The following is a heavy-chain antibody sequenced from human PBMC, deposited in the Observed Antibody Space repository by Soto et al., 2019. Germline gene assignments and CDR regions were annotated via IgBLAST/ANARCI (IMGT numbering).Heavy chain of an antibody. J-gene: IGHJ6*02. V-gene: IGHV1-2*04. CDR2: INPNSGGA. CDR3: ARDLYSGSYSGYYYYGMDV. Sequence: ASVKVSCKASGYTFTGYYMHWVRQAPGQGLEWMGWINPNSGGANYAQKFQGWVTMTRDTSISTAYMELSRLRSDDTAVYYCARDLYSGSYSGYYYYGMDVWGQGTTVTVSS. D-gene: IGHD1-26*01. CDR1: GYTFTGYY.